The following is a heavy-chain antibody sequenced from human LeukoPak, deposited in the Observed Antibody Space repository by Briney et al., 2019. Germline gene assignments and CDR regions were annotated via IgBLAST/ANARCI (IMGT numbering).Heavy chain of an antibody. CDR2: ISGSGGST. CDR3: AKGSAARRYYFDD. CDR1: GFTFSSYL. Sequence: PGGSLRLSCAASGFTFSSYLMHWVRQAPGKGLEWVSGISGSGGSTFYADSVKGRFTISRDNSKNTLYLQMNSLRAEDTAVYYCAKGSAARRYYFDDWGQGTLVTVSS. D-gene: IGHD6-6*01. J-gene: IGHJ4*02. V-gene: IGHV3-23*01.